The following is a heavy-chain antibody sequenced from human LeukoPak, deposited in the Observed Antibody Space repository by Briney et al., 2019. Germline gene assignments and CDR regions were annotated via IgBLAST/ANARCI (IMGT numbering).Heavy chain of an antibody. CDR3: AKELYNYGDYGAEGLDV. CDR2: ISYDGSSE. J-gene: IGHJ6*02. D-gene: IGHD4-17*01. CDR1: GFTFNNAR. V-gene: IGHV3-30*18. Sequence: GGSLRLSCEASGFTFNNARMNWVRQAPGKGLEWVALISYDGSSEYYAGSVKGRFTISRDNSKITVYLQMNSLKAEDTAVYYCAKELYNYGDYGAEGLDVGGQGTTVTVS.